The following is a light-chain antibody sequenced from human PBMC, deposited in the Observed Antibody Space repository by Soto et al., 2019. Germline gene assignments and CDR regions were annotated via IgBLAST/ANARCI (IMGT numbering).Light chain of an antibody. CDR1: QNIVNY. Sequence: DIQMTQSPSSLSASVGDTVTITCRASQNIVNYLNWYQRKPGKAPKLLIYAASSLQSGVPSRFSVSGSGTDFTLTITPLQPDDFATFYCQQSYSVPLTFGGGTKVEIK. V-gene: IGKV1-39*01. CDR3: QQSYSVPLT. CDR2: AAS. J-gene: IGKJ4*01.